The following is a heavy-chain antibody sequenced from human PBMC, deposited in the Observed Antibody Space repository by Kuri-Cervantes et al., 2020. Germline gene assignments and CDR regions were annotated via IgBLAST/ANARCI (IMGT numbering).Heavy chain of an antibody. CDR3: ARGGRPAAYDY. CDR2: INHSGST. Sequence: GSLRLSCTVSGGSISSYYWSWIRQPPGKGLEWIGEINHSGSTNYNPSLKSRVTISVDTSKNQFSLKLSSVTAADTAVYYCARGGRPAAYDYWGQGTLVTVSS. V-gene: IGHV4-34*01. CDR1: GGSISSYY. D-gene: IGHD2-2*01. J-gene: IGHJ4*02.